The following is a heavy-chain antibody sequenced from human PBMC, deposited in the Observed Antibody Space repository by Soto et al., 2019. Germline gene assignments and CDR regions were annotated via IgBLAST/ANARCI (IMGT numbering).Heavy chain of an antibody. D-gene: IGHD3-22*01. CDR2: IYHSGST. V-gene: IGHV4-30-2*01. J-gene: IGHJ4*02. Sequence: SETLSLTCAVSGVSISSGGYSWSWIRQPPGKGLEWIGYIYHSGSTYYNPSLKSRVTISVDRSKNQFSLKLSSVTAADTAVYYCASTDYYDSSGYSYWGQGTLVTVSS. CDR1: GVSISSGGYS. CDR3: ASTDYYDSSGYSY.